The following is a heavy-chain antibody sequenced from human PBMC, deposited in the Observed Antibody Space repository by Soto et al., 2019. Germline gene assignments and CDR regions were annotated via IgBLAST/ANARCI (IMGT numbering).Heavy chain of an antibody. V-gene: IGHV3-30*18. D-gene: IGHD3-22*01. J-gene: IGHJ4*02. CDR3: AKAGRSGYDRVIDY. Sequence: QVQLVESGGGVVQPGRSLRLSCAASGFTFSSYGMHWVRQAPGKGLEWVAVISYDGSNKYYADSVKGRFTISRDNSKSTLYRQMNSLRAEDTAVYYGAKAGRSGYDRVIDYWGQGTLVTVSS. CDR2: ISYDGSNK. CDR1: GFTFSSYG.